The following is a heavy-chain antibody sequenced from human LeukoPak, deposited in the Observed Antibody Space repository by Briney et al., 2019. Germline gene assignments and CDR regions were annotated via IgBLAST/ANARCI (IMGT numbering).Heavy chain of an antibody. J-gene: IGHJ3*02. Sequence: GPCLRLSCEASGFTSFNFPTNWVREAPGKGREWVSHIRSDGTITYADSVKGRFTISRDDAKNSVYLQLNSLRDEDTAIYYCARDNIWAFDIWGQGTMVTVSS. CDR1: GFTSFNFP. V-gene: IGHV3-48*02. CDR3: ARDNIWAFDI. D-gene: IGHD3-9*01. CDR2: IRSDGTI.